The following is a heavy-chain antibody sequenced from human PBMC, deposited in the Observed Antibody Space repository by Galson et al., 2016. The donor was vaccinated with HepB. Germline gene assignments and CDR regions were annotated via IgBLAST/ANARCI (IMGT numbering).Heavy chain of an antibody. J-gene: IGHJ4*02. CDR3: ARRHEYCPPVGCSVDY. D-gene: IGHD2/OR15-2a*01. V-gene: IGHV3-30*03. Sequence: SLRLSCAASEFSFSYYGMHWVRQAAGKGLEWVAVISYDGSNKYYADSVKGRFTISRDNSENTLYLQMNSLRVDDTAVYYCARRHEYCPPVGCSVDYWGQGTLVSVSS. CDR2: ISYDGSNK. CDR1: EFSFSYYG.